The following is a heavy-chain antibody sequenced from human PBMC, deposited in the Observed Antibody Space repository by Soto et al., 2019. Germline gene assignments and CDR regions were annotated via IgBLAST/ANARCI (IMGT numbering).Heavy chain of an antibody. Sequence: GGSLRLSCAASGFTFSSYAMSWVRQAPGKGLEWVSAISGSGGSTYYADSVKGRFTISRDNSKNTLYLQMNSLRAEDTAVYYCAKDSQPYYYYYGMDVWGQGTTVTVSS. J-gene: IGHJ6*02. D-gene: IGHD1-1*01. CDR3: AKDSQPYYYYYGMDV. CDR1: GFTFSSYA. CDR2: ISGSGGST. V-gene: IGHV3-23*01.